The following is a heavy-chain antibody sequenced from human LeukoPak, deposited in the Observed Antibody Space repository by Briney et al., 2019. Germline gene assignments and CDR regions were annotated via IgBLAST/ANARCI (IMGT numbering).Heavy chain of an antibody. CDR1: GFTFSDYA. V-gene: IGHV3-21*01. CDR2: ISSGGSYI. D-gene: IGHD2-2*01. Sequence: QPGGSLRLSCAASGFTFSDYAMSWVRQVPGKGLEWVSSISSGGSYISYADSVKGRFTVSRDNAKDSLFLQMRSLRDEDTAVYYCARGPALYCTSSSCLDGVDWGQGTLVSVSS. CDR3: ARGPALYCTSSSCLDGVD. J-gene: IGHJ4*02.